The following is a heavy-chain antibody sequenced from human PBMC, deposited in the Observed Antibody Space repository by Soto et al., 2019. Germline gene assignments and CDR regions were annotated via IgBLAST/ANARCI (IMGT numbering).Heavy chain of an antibody. CDR3: ARVASLIPIFHGLDA. V-gene: IGHV1-18*04. CDR1: GYAFTKYG. J-gene: IGHJ6*02. D-gene: IGHD3-3*01. CDR2: ISGDNGNT. Sequence: ASVKVSCKASGYAFTKYGITWVRQAPGQGLEWLGWISGDNGNTNFAQRLRDRVTMTTDTSTTTAYMELRSLRRDDTAIYYCARVASLIPIFHGLDAWGQGTTVTVSS.